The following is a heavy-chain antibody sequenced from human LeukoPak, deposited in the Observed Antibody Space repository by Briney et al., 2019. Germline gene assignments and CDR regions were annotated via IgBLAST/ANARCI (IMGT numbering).Heavy chain of an antibody. Sequence: SGGSLRLSCAASGFTFSSYGMHWVRQAPGKGLEWVAFIRYDGSNKYYADSVKGRFTISRDNSKNTLYLQMNSLRAEDTAVYYCANLVVPALYYYMDVWGKGTTVTVSS. J-gene: IGHJ6*03. CDR3: ANLVVPALYYYMDV. V-gene: IGHV3-30*02. D-gene: IGHD2-2*01. CDR2: IRYDGSNK. CDR1: GFTFSSYG.